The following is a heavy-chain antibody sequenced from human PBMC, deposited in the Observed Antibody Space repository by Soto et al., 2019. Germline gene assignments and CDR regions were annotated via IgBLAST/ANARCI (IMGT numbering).Heavy chain of an antibody. J-gene: IGHJ3*02. CDR2: VSYDGSDK. CDR3: ARERGTGVPESLDTFDI. Sequence: QVQLVESGGGVVEPGRSRRLSRAASGFTFISYAIHWVREAPGKGLERVTVVSYDGSDKYYADSVKGRFTISRDNSKNTLYLQINSLRAEDTAVYYCARERGTGVPESLDTFDIWGQGTMVTVSS. V-gene: IGHV3-30-3*01. D-gene: IGHD7-27*01. CDR1: GFTFISYA.